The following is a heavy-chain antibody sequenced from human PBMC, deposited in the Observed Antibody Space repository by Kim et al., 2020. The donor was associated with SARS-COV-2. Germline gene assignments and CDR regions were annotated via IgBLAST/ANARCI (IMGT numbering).Heavy chain of an antibody. CDR3: AKDGESFDWLLSGWFDP. CDR2: ISGSGGST. V-gene: IGHV3-23*01. D-gene: IGHD3-9*01. Sequence: GGSLRLSCAASGFTFSSYAMSWVRQAPGKGLEWVSAISGSGGSTYYADSVKGRFTISRDNSKNTLYLQMNSLRAEDTAVYYCAKDGESFDWLLSGWFDPWGQGTLVTVSS. CDR1: GFTFSSYA. J-gene: IGHJ5*02.